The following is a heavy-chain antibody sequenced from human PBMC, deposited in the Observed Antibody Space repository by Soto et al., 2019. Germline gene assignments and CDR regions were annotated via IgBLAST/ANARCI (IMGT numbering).Heavy chain of an antibody. CDR3: ASIAAAGIFDY. CDR1: GGSISSSSYY. CDR2: IYYSGST. V-gene: IGHV4-39*01. D-gene: IGHD6-13*01. Sequence: SETLSLTCTVSGGSISSSSYYWGWIRQPPGKGLEWIGSIYYSGSTYYNPSLKSRVTISVDTSKNQFSLKLSSVTAADTAVYYCASIAAAGIFDYWGQGTLVTVSS. J-gene: IGHJ4*02.